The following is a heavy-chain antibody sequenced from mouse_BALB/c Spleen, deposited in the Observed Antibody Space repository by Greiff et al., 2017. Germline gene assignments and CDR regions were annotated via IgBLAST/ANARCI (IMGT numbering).Heavy chain of an antibody. Sequence: VQLQQSGAELVRPGTSVKVSCKASGYAFTNYLIEWVKQRPGQGLEWIGVINPGSGGTNYNEKFKGKATLTADKSSSTAYMQLSSLTSDDSAVYFCAREGTYYGNPYAMDYWGQGTSVTVSS. CDR3: AREGTYYGNPYAMDY. CDR2: INPGSGGT. CDR1: GYAFTNYL. V-gene: IGHV1-54*01. J-gene: IGHJ4*01. D-gene: IGHD2-1*01.